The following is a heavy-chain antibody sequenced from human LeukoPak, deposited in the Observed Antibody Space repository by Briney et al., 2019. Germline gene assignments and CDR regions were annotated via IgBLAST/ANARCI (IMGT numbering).Heavy chain of an antibody. D-gene: IGHD2-2*01. V-gene: IGHV1-2*02. CDR2: INPNSGGT. J-gene: IGHJ4*02. Sequence: ASVKVSCKASGYTFTGYYMHWVRQAPGQGLEWMGWINPNSGGTNYAQKFQGRVTMTRDTSISTAYMELSRLRSDDTAVYYCARVYCSSTSCPPQFVYWGQGTLVTVSS. CDR1: GYTFTGYY. CDR3: ARVYCSSTSCPPQFVY.